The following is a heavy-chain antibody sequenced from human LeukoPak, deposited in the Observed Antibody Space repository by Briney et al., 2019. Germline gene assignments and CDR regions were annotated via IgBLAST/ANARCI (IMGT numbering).Heavy chain of an antibody. D-gene: IGHD3-10*01. CDR3: ARDRIGGYASGNYFVV. J-gene: IGHJ6*04. V-gene: IGHV4-4*07. CDR1: GGSISGYY. CDR2: IYSSGST. Sequence: PSETLSLTCTVSGGSISGYYWSWIRQPAGKGLEWIGRIYSSGSTNYHRSLKSRVTMSVDTSKNQFSLKLSSVTAADTAMYFCARDRIGGYASGNYFVVWGKGTTVTVSS.